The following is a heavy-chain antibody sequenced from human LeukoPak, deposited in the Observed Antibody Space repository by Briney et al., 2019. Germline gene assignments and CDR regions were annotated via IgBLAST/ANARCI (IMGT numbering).Heavy chain of an antibody. CDR1: GFSFSSCA. CDR3: VKDLCGSYGSYY. Sequence: GGSLRLSCSASGFSFSSCAMHWVRQAPGMGLEYVSGINDHGDTTHYGDSVRGRVTISRDDSKNTVHLQMSSLRAEDTAVYYCVKDLCGSYGSYYWGQGTLVTVSS. J-gene: IGHJ4*02. D-gene: IGHD6-19*01. CDR2: INDHGDTT. V-gene: IGHV3-64D*09.